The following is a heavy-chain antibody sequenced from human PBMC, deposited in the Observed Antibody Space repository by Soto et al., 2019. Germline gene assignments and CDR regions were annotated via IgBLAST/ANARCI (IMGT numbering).Heavy chain of an antibody. CDR1: GFAVSSKS. J-gene: IGHJ4*02. D-gene: IGHD6-19*01. CDR2: IYGGGTT. CDR3: VQTTGWPGFDF. V-gene: IGHV3-53*01. Sequence: EVQLVESGGGLIQPGGPLGLSWQASGFAVSSKSFPWVRQAPGKGLGWVSLIYGGGTTYYADSVKGRFTISRDTSKNTLYLQMNSLRAEDTAVYYCVQTTGWPGFDFWGQGTLVTVSS.